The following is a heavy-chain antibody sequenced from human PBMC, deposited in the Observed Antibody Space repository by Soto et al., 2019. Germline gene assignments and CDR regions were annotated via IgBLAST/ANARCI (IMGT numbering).Heavy chain of an antibody. Sequence: ASVKVSCKASGYTFTSYGISWVRQAPGQGLEWMGWISAYNGNTNYAQKLQGRVTMTTDTSTSTAYMELRSLRSDDTAVYYCARVPGSGRYNKDYYYYYGMDVWGQGTTVTVYS. CDR3: ARVPGSGRYNKDYYYYYGMDV. J-gene: IGHJ6*02. V-gene: IGHV1-18*01. D-gene: IGHD1-26*01. CDR2: ISAYNGNT. CDR1: GYTFTSYG.